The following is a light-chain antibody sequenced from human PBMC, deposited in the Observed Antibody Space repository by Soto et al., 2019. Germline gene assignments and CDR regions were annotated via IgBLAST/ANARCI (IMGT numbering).Light chain of an antibody. CDR2: QDS. CDR3: QAWDSSTLV. J-gene: IGLJ2*01. Sequence: SYELTQPPSVSVSPGQTASITCSGAKLGDKYACWYQQKPGQSPVLVIYQDSKRPSGIPERFSGSNSGNTATLTISGTQAMDEADYYCQAWDSSTLVFGGGTKLTVL. V-gene: IGLV3-1*01. CDR1: KLGDKY.